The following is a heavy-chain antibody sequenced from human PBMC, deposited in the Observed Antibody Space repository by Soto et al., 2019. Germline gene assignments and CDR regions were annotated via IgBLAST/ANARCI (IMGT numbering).Heavy chain of an antibody. CDR3: ASRGVQTRIPRGYYYYYYMDV. CDR2: ISGSGGST. V-gene: IGHV3-23*01. J-gene: IGHJ6*03. Sequence: GGSLRLSCAASGFTFSSYAMSWVRQAPGKGLEWVSAISGSGGSTYYADSVKGRFTISRDNSKNTLYLQMNSLRAEDTAVYYCASRGVQTRIPRGYYYYYYMDVWGKGTTVTVSS. D-gene: IGHD2-2*02. CDR1: GFTFSSYA.